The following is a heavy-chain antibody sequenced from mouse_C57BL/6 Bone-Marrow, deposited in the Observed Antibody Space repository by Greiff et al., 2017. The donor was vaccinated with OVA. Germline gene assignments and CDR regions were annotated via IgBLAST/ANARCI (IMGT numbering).Heavy chain of an antibody. CDR2: LHPSDSET. CDR1: GSTFTSYW. CDR3: AMGWLRLYYFGY. V-gene: IGHV1-74*01. Sequence: VQLQQPGAELVKPGASVKVSCKASGSTFTSYWMHWVTQRPCQGLSWIGRLHPSDSETNYNQKFKGKAPLTVDKSSSTAYMQLSSLTSEDSAVYYCAMGWLRLYYFGYWGQGTTLTVSS. J-gene: IGHJ2*01. D-gene: IGHD2-2*01.